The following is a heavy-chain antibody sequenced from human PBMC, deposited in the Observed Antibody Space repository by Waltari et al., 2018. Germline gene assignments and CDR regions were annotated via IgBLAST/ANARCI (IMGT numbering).Heavy chain of an antibody. J-gene: IGHJ4*02. D-gene: IGHD3-9*01. CDR1: GGSISSGSYY. V-gene: IGHV4-61*02. CDR2: IYTSGST. Sequence: QVQLQESGPGLVKPSQTLSLTCTVSGGSISSGSYYWSWLRQPAGKGLEWIGRIYTSGSTNYNPSLKSRVTISVDTSKNQFSLKLSSVTAADTAVYYCAGTDILTGYPFDYWGQGTLVTVSS. CDR3: AGTDILTGYPFDY.